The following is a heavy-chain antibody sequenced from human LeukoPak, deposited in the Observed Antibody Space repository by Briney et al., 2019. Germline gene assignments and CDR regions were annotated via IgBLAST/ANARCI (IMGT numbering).Heavy chain of an antibody. CDR3: ARIRYGGNPDY. CDR2: INPNSGAT. J-gene: IGHJ4*02. Sequence: ASVKVSCKASGYTFTGYYMHWVRQAPGQGLEWMGWINPNSGATLYAQSFQARVTMTRDTSIASSYMELTGLESDDTAVYYCARIRYGGNPDYWGQGTLVTVSS. V-gene: IGHV1-2*02. CDR1: GYTFTGYY. D-gene: IGHD4-23*01.